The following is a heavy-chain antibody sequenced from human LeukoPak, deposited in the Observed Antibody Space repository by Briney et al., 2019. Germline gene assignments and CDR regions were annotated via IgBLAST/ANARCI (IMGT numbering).Heavy chain of an antibody. V-gene: IGHV1-69-2*01. Sequence: ATVKISCKASGYTFTAFYIHWVQQAPGKGLEWLGRVDPENDGRIYAEKFQGRVTITADTSRNTAYMELNSLRSEDTAVYYCATDILMVGSTTLDYWGLGTLVTVSS. CDR3: ATDILMVGSTTLDY. CDR1: GYTFTAFY. J-gene: IGHJ4*02. CDR2: VDPENDGR. D-gene: IGHD2-8*01.